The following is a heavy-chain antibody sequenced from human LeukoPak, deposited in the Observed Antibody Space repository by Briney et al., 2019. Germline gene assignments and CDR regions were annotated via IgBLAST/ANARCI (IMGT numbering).Heavy chain of an antibody. J-gene: IGHJ4*02. CDR1: GFTFSSYW. CDR2: IKQDGSEK. D-gene: IGHD2-15*01. V-gene: IGHV3-7*01. Sequence: GGSLRLSCAASGFTFSSYWMSWVRQAPGKGLEWVANIKQDGSEKYYVDSVKGRFTISRDNAKNSLYLQMSSLRAEDAALYYCASRSSVAASGPGWGQGTLVTVSS. CDR3: ASRSSVAASGPG.